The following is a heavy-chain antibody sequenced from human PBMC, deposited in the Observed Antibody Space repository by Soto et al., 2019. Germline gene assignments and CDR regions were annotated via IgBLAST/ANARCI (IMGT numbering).Heavy chain of an antibody. CDR3: AHSRKSYYDILTGYNY. J-gene: IGHJ4*02. CDR2: IYWDDDK. D-gene: IGHD3-9*01. Sequence: QITLKESGPTLVKPTQTLTLTCTFSGFSLSTSGVGVAWIRQPPGKALEWLALIYWDDDKRYSPALRSRLTITKDTPKNQVVLPMTNMDPGDTATYYCAHSRKSYYDILTGYNYWGQGTLVTVSS. V-gene: IGHV2-5*02. CDR1: GFSLSTSGVG.